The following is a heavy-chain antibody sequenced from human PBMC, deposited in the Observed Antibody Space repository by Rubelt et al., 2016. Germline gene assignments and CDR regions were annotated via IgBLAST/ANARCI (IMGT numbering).Heavy chain of an antibody. J-gene: IGHJ4*02. CDR3: AGGVDAGFDY. CDR1: GYTFTSLH. D-gene: IGHD2-15*01. V-gene: IGHV1-8*01. CDR2: MSPENGNA. Sequence: QVQLVQSGPEVKKPGASVKVSCKTSGYTFTSLHINWVRQVTGQGLEWMGWMSPENGNADTAQRFQGRLTMTRDNSINPADMELTSRTFEDTAVYYCAGGVDAGFDYWGLGSLVTVSS.